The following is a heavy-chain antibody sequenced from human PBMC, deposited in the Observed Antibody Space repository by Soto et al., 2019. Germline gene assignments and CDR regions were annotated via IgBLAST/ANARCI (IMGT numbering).Heavy chain of an antibody. CDR1: GGSFSGYY. CDR3: ARGHTGVAAPFDP. J-gene: IGHJ5*02. Sequence: KTSETLSLTCAVYGGSFSGYYWSWIRQPPGKGLEWIGEINHSGSTNYNPSLKSRVTISVDTSKNQFSLKLSSVTAADTAVYYCARGHTGVAAPFDPWGQGTLVTVSS. CDR2: INHSGST. V-gene: IGHV4-34*01. D-gene: IGHD6-13*01.